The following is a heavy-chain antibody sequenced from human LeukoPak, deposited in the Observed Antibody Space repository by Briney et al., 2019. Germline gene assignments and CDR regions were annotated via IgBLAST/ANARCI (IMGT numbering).Heavy chain of an antibody. CDR1: GASISSKY. V-gene: IGHV4-59*01. CDR2: IYNGGSA. J-gene: IGHJ5*02. Sequence: SETLSLTCSVSGASISSKYWTWIRQPQGKGREWIGYIYNGGSANYNPSLKSRVTMSIDTSKNQFSLRLTSVTAADTAVYYCARRRIDSMYNWFDPWGQGTLVIVSS. D-gene: IGHD2-21*01. CDR3: ARRRIDSMYNWFDP.